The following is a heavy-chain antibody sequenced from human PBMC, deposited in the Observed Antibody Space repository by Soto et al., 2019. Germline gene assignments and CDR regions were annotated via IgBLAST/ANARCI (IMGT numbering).Heavy chain of an antibody. Sequence: SETLSLTCAVSGGSISSGGYSWSWIRQPPGKGLEWIGYIYHSGSTYYNPSLKSRVTISVDRSKNQLSLKLPSVTAADTAGYYCARGGYYVSGSYWALGWFDPWGQGTLVAVSP. V-gene: IGHV4-30-2*01. J-gene: IGHJ5*02. CDR2: IYHSGST. D-gene: IGHD3-10*01. CDR1: GGSISSGGYS. CDR3: ARGGYYVSGSYWALGWFDP.